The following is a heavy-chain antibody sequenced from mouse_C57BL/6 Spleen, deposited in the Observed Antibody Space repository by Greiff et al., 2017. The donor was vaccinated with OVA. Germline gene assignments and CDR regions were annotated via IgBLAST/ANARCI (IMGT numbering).Heavy chain of an antibody. J-gene: IGHJ4*01. CDR3: ARDYDYDEDYAMDY. CDR2: ISSGCSTI. Sequence: EVKVVESGGGLVKPGGSLKLSCAASGFTFSDYGMHWVRQAPEKGLEWVAYISSGCSTIYYADTVKGRFTISRDNAKNTLFLQMTSLRSEDTAMYYCARDYDYDEDYAMDYWGQGTSVTVSS. V-gene: IGHV5-17*01. CDR1: GFTFSDYG. D-gene: IGHD2-4*01.